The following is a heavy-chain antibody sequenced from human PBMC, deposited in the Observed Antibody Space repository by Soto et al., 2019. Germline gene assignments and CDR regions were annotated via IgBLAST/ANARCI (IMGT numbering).Heavy chain of an antibody. J-gene: IGHJ1*01. D-gene: IGHD2-8*01. Sequence: GGSLRLSCAASGFTFSTYTMHWVRQAPGKGLEWVALISYDGSNKYYADSVKGRFTISRDNSKNTLYLQMSSLRAEDTAVYYCAKDSPVGVPLMRDLHDWGQGTLVTVSS. CDR2: ISYDGSNK. CDR3: AKDSPVGVPLMRDLHD. V-gene: IGHV3-30-3*01. CDR1: GFTFSTYT.